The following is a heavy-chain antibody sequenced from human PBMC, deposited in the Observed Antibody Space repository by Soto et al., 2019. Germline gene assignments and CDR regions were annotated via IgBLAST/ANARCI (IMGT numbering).Heavy chain of an antibody. Sequence: SETLSLTCAVYGGSFSGYYWSWIRQPPGKGLEWIGEINHSGSTNYNPSLKSRVTIPADTSMNQFSLALTSVTAADTAVYYCARETYGDYVGYFDPWGQGIQVTVSS. CDR3: ARETYGDYVGYFDP. CDR2: INHSGST. J-gene: IGHJ5*02. CDR1: GGSFSGYY. V-gene: IGHV4-34*01. D-gene: IGHD4-17*01.